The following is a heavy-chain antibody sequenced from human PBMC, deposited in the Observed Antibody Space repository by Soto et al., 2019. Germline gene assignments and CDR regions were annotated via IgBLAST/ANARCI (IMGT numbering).Heavy chain of an antibody. J-gene: IGHJ5*02. CDR1: GFSLSSSGVG. V-gene: IGHV2-5*02. Sequence: QITLKESGPTLVKPTQTLTLTCTFSGFSLSSSGVGVGWIRQPPGKALEWLALIYWADDKRYSPSLKSRLTSAKDTDKDQVVLIMTNMDPVDTATYYCAHRRKICSGGSCYYGWFDPWGQGTLVTVSS. CDR3: AHRRKICSGGSCYYGWFDP. CDR2: IYWADDK. D-gene: IGHD2-15*01.